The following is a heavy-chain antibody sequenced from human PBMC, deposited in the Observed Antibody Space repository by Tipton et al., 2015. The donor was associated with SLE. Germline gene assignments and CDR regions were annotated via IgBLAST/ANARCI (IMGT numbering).Heavy chain of an antibody. V-gene: IGHV4-34*01. D-gene: IGHD6-25*01. J-gene: IGHJ3*02. CDR3: ARGITAANAFDI. Sequence: AGLVKPSETLSLTCAVYGGSFSGYYWSWIRQPPGKGLEWIGEINHSGSTNYNPSLKSRVTISVDTSKNQFSLKLSSVTAADTAVYYCARGITAANAFDIWGQGTMVTVSS. CDR2: INHSGST. CDR1: GGSFSGYY.